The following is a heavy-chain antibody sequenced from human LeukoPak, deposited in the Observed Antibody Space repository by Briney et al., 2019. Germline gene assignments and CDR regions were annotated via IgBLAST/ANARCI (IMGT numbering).Heavy chain of an antibody. D-gene: IGHD5-18*01. CDR3: AKEQGYSYGSDDAFDI. CDR1: GFTFSSYC. Sequence: PGGSLRLSCAASGFTFSSYCTHWVRQAPGKGLEWVAVISYDGSNNYYADSGKGRFTISRDTSKNRMYLQMTSLRAEDTAIYYYAKEQGYSYGSDDAFDIWGQGTMVSVSS. J-gene: IGHJ3*02. V-gene: IGHV3-30*18. CDR2: ISYDGSNN.